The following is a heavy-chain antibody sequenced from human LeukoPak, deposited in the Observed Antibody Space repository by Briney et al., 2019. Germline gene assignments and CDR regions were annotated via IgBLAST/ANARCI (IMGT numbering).Heavy chain of an antibody. CDR3: ARYDFPRTFDY. D-gene: IGHD5-12*01. CDR1: GFTVSSNY. V-gene: IGHV3-53*01. CDR2: IYSGGST. J-gene: IGHJ4*02. Sequence: PGGSLRLSCAASGFTVSSNYMSWVRQAPGKGLEWVSVIYSGGSTYYADSVKGRFTISRDNSKNTLYLQMNSLRAEDTAVYYCARYDFPRTFDYWGQGTLVTVSS.